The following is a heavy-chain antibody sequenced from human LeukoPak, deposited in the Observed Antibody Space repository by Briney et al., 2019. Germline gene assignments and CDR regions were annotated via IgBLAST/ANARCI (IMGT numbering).Heavy chain of an antibody. J-gene: IGHJ4*02. CDR3: ARRGSGSYYNPFDY. CDR1: GGSISSSNW. D-gene: IGHD3-10*01. V-gene: IGHV4-4*02. CDR2: IYHSGST. Sequence: PSGTLSLTCAVSGGSISSSNWWSWVRQPPGKGLEWIGEIYHSGSTNYNPSLKSRVTISVDKSKNQFSLKLSSVTAADTAVYYCARRGSGSYYNPFDYWGQGTLVTVSS.